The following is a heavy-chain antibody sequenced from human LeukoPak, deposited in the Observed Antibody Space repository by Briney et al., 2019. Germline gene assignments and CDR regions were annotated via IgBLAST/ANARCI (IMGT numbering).Heavy chain of an antibody. D-gene: IGHD3-10*01. J-gene: IGHJ4*02. V-gene: IGHV1-18*01. Sequence: ASVKVSCKASGYTFTNYGISWVRQAPGQGLEWMGWSSAYTDYTNYAQKFQGRVTMTKDTSTNTVYMELRSLRFDDTAVYYCARGTDGSGSYYLKDYFDYWGQGTLVTVSS. CDR2: SSAYTDYT. CDR1: GYTFTNYG. CDR3: ARGTDGSGSYYLKDYFDY.